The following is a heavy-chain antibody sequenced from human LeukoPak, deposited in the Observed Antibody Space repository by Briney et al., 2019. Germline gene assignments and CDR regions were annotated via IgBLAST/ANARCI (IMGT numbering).Heavy chain of an antibody. CDR1: GGSISSYY. Sequence: SETLSLTCTVSGGSISSYYWSWIRQPPGKGLEWIGYIYYSGSTNYNPSLKSRVTISVDTPKNQFSLKLSSVTAADTAVYYCARDRSGYGDAFDIWGQGTMVTVSS. CDR3: ARDRSGYGDAFDI. J-gene: IGHJ3*02. V-gene: IGHV4-59*01. D-gene: IGHD2-15*01. CDR2: IYYSGST.